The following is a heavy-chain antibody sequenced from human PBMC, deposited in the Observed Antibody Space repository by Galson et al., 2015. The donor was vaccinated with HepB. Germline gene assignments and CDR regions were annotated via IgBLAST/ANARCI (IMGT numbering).Heavy chain of an antibody. Sequence: SVKVSCKASGNSFNYYAINWVRQAPGQGLEWMGWINTNNGNPTYAQDFAGRFVFSLDTSVSTTFLQISGLKTVDTAVYYCARDLGPMWGFLRLPFDSWGQGTLVTVSS. CDR1: GNSFNYYA. D-gene: IGHD2-21*01. J-gene: IGHJ4*02. CDR3: ARDLGPMWGFLRLPFDS. V-gene: IGHV7-4-1*02. CDR2: INTNNGNP.